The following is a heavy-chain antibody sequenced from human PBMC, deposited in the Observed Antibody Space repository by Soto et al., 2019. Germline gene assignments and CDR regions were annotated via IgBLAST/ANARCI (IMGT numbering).Heavy chain of an antibody. V-gene: IGHV4-59*01. D-gene: IGHD3-3*01. CDR2: IYYSGST. J-gene: IGHJ6*02. Sequence: SETLSLTCTVSGGSISSYYWSWVRPPPGKGLEWIGYIYYSGSTNYNPSLKSRVTISVDTSKNQFSLKLSSVTAADTAVDYCARTSLEWLSFREYGMDVWGQGTTVTVSS. CDR3: ARTSLEWLSFREYGMDV. CDR1: GGSISSYY.